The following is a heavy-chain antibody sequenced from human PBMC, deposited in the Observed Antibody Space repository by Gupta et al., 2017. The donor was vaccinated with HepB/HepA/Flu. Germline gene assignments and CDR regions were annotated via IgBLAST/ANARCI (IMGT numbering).Heavy chain of an antibody. D-gene: IGHD2-2*01. V-gene: IGHV3-53*01. CDR1: GHRVSSKS. CDR2: IYHGGVT. Sequence: EVQLVESVGDLCPRGGSLRLSCAPSGHRVSSKSMDRVRQAPGKGQEGLSVIYHGGVTDYEDSVKGRFTISRDNYKNMLYLKMSSLRADNTAVYYCARSVEEYQLPRYSDYWGQGTRVTVSS. CDR3: ARSVEEYQLPRYSDY. J-gene: IGHJ4*02.